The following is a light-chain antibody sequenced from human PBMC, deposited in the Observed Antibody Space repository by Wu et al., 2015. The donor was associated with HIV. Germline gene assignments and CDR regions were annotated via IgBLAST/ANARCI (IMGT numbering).Light chain of an antibody. CDR1: QSISNY. Sequence: DIQMTQSPSSLSASVGDRVTITCRASQSISNYLNWYEQKPGKAPNLLIYAASNLQSGVPSRFSASGSETEFTLTISSLQPEDFAIYSCQQSYSTPYTFGQGTKLEIK. V-gene: IGKV1-39*01. CDR3: QQSYSTPYT. CDR2: AAS. J-gene: IGKJ2*01.